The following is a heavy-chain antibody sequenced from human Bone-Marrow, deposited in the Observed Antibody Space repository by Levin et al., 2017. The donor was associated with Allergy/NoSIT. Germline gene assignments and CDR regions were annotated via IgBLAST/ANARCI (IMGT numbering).Heavy chain of an antibody. CDR2: SYTSGNI. CDR1: GVSITSGSYY. J-gene: IGHJ6*03. CDR3: ARVLQYSYYYTDV. V-gene: IGHV4-61*09. D-gene: IGHD2-21*01. Sequence: SETLSLTCTVSGVSITSGSYYWSWIRQPAGKGLEWIGHSYTSGNITYNPSLKSRATIPLDTSKNQFSLKLRSVTAADTAVYYCARVLQYSYYYTDVWGKGTMVTVSS.